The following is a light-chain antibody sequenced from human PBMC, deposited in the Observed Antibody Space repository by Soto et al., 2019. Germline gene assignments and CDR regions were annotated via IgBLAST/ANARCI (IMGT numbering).Light chain of an antibody. J-gene: IGKJ1*01. Sequence: DIQMTQSPSTLSGSVGDRVTITCRASQTISSWLAWYQQKPGKAPKLLIYKASSLESGVPSRFSGSGSGTEFTLTISSLQPDEFATYYCQQYNSYPWTVGQGTKVDIK. V-gene: IGKV1-5*03. CDR3: QQYNSYPWT. CDR2: KAS. CDR1: QTISSW.